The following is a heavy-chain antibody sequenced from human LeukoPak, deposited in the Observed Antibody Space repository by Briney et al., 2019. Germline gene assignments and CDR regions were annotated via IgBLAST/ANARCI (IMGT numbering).Heavy chain of an antibody. J-gene: IGHJ4*02. V-gene: IGHV4-38-2*02. CDR2: NYHSGNT. CDR3: AREVVVVVAARGAFDY. CDR1: GYSISSGYY. D-gene: IGHD2-15*01. Sequence: SENLSLNCAVSGYSISSGYYWGWIRQPPGKGLEWIGSNYHSGNTYYNPSLKSRVTISVDTSKNQFSLKLSSVTAADTAVYYCAREVVVVVAARGAFDYWGQGTLVTVSS.